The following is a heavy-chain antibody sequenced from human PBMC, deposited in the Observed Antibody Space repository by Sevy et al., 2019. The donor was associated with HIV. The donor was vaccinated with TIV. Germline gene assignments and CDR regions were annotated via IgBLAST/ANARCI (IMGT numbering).Heavy chain of an antibody. CDR1: VFTFSGDG. Sequence: GGSLRLSCSVSVFTFSGDGMDWVRQAPGKGLEWISYISADSGTIYYADSVRGRFTVSRDNAKNSLFLQMNSLRDDDTAVYYCARNIWGTFRYNDYWGQGTLVTVSS. V-gene: IGHV3-48*02. CDR2: ISADSGTI. J-gene: IGHJ4*02. CDR3: ARNIWGTFRYNDY. D-gene: IGHD3-16*02.